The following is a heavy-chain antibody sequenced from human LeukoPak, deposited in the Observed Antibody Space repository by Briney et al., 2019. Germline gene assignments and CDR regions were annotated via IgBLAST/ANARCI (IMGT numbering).Heavy chain of an antibody. V-gene: IGHV1-46*01. CDR1: GYTFTSYY. Sequence: ASVKVSCKASGYTFTSYYMHWVRQAPGQGLERMGIINPSGGSTSYAQKFQGRVTMTRDTSTSTVYMELSSLRSEDTAVYYCAREPLSPMTTVTGAFDYWGQGTLVTVSS. CDR2: INPSGGST. J-gene: IGHJ4*02. D-gene: IGHD4-17*01. CDR3: AREPLSPMTTVTGAFDY.